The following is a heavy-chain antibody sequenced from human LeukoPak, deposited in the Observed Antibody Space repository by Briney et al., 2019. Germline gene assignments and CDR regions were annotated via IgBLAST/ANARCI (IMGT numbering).Heavy chain of an antibody. CDR1: GYTFTGYY. D-gene: IGHD1-26*01. J-gene: IGHJ4*02. CDR3: ARDVVGAIHYFDY. V-gene: IGHV1-2*02. Sequence: ASVKVSCKASGYTFTGYYMHWVRQAPGQGLEWMGWINPNSGGTNYAQKSQGRVTMTRDTSISTAYMELSRLRSDDTAVYYCARDVVGAIHYFDYWGQGTLVTVSS. CDR2: INPNSGGT.